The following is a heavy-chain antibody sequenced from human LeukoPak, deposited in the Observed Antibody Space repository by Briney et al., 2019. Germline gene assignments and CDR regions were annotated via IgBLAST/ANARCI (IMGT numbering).Heavy chain of an antibody. CDR2: ISGSGGNT. V-gene: IGHV3-23*01. Sequence: TGGSLRLSCATSGFTFSSYEMNWVRQAPGKGLEWVSGISGSGGNTYYADSVKGRFTISRDNSKNTLYLQMNSLRAEDTAVYYCAVAKTPGYSSTEFDYWGQGTLVTVSS. CDR1: GFTFSSYE. D-gene: IGHD6-13*01. CDR3: AVAKTPGYSSTEFDY. J-gene: IGHJ4*02.